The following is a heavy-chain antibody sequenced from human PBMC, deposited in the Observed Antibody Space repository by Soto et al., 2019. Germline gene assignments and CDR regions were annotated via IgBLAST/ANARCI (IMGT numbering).Heavy chain of an antibody. CDR3: GRGRSGQLVVFY. V-gene: IGHV1-2*02. CDR2: IGPASGDT. CDR1: GYTFTGHY. Sequence: ASVKVSCKSSGYTFTGHYIHWVRQAPGQGPEWMGEIGPASGDTRYAQKFQGRVTMTRDTSITTVYMELNNLSPDDTAVYYCGRGRSGQLVVFYWGQGTPVTVSS. J-gene: IGHJ4*02. D-gene: IGHD3-10*01.